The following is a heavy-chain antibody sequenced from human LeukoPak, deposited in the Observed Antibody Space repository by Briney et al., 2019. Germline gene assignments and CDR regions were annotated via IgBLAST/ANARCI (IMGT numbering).Heavy chain of an antibody. Sequence: SETLSLTCTVSGGSFSSYYWSWIRQPAGKGLEWIGRIYTSGNTNYNPSLKSRVTMSVDTSKNQFSLKLSSVTAADTAVYYCASRLYSGSFNWGQGTLVTVSS. D-gene: IGHD1-26*01. CDR2: IYTSGNT. J-gene: IGHJ4*02. V-gene: IGHV4-4*07. CDR1: GGSFSSYY. CDR3: ASRLYSGSFN.